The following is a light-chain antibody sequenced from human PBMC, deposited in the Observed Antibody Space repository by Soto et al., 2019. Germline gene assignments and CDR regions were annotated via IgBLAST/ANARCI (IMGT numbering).Light chain of an antibody. Sequence: IVLTQYPGTLSLSPGERATLSCRASQSVSSYLAWYQQKPGQAPRLLISDASNRASGIPARFTGIGSGTDFTLTISSLAPEDFAVYYCQHRSIWPAFGQGTRLEIK. CDR2: DAS. J-gene: IGKJ5*01. CDR1: QSVSSY. V-gene: IGKV3-11*01. CDR3: QHRSIWPA.